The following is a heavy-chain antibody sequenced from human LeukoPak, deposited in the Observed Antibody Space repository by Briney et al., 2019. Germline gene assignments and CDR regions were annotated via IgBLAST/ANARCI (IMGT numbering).Heavy chain of an antibody. D-gene: IGHD3-22*01. V-gene: IGHV1-18*01. Sequence: ASVKVSCKASGYTFTSYGISWVRQAPGQGLEWMGLISAYNGNTNYAQKLQGRVTMTTDTSTSTAYMELSSLRSDDTAVYYCARSLTRGYYYDSSGYYNWFDPWGQGTLVTVSS. CDR2: ISAYNGNT. CDR1: GYTFTSYG. J-gene: IGHJ5*02. CDR3: ARSLTRGYYYDSSGYYNWFDP.